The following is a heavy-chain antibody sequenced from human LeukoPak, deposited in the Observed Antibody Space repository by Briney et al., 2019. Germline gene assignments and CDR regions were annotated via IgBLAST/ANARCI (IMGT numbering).Heavy chain of an antibody. J-gene: IGHJ4*02. CDR1: GVSISSSNSY. Sequence: SETLSLTCTVSGVSISSSNSYWGWLRQPPGKGLEWIGSIYYSGNTYYNASLKSQVSISIDTSRNQFSLRLTSVTAADTAVYYCARQTGSGLFILPGGQGTLVTVSS. CDR2: IYYSGNT. D-gene: IGHD3/OR15-3a*01. V-gene: IGHV4-39*01. CDR3: ARQTGSGLFILP.